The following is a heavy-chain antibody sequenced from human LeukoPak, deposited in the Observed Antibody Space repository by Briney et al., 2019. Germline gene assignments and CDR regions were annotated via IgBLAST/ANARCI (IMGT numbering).Heavy chain of an antibody. V-gene: IGHV3-33*01. CDR2: IWYDGSNK. Sequence: GGSLRLSCAASGFTFSSYGMDWVRQAPGKGLEWVAVIWYDGSNKYYADSVKGRLTISRDNSKNTLYLQMNSLRAEDTAVYYCARDPYSSSSLSGLDYWGQGTLVTVSS. CDR1: GFTFSSYG. CDR3: ARDPYSSSSLSGLDY. D-gene: IGHD6-6*01. J-gene: IGHJ4*02.